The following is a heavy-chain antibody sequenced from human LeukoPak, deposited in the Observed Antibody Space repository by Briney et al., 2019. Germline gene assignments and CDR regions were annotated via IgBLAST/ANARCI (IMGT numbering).Heavy chain of an antibody. D-gene: IGHD4-17*01. CDR1: GFTFSSYG. Sequence: GGSLRLSCAASGFTFSSYGMHWVRQAPGKGLEWVAVISYDGSNKYYADSVKGRFTISRDNSKNTLYLQMNSLRAEDTAVYYCVRATVTLFGYWGQGTLVTVSS. V-gene: IGHV3-30*03. CDR3: VRATVTLFGY. J-gene: IGHJ4*02. CDR2: ISYDGSNK.